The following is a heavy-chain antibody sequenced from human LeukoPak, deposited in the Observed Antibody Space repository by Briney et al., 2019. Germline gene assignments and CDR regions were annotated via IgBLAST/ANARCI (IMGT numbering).Heavy chain of an antibody. Sequence: SETLSLTCTVSGGSISSYYWSWIRQPPGKGLEWIGYIYYSGSTNYNPSLRSRVTLSVDTSKNQFSLKLSSVTAADTAVYYCARALIGSMRLAYFDYWGQGTLVTVSS. CDR2: IYYSGST. CDR1: GGSISSYY. D-gene: IGHD2-2*01. J-gene: IGHJ4*02. V-gene: IGHV4-59*01. CDR3: ARALIGSMRLAYFDY.